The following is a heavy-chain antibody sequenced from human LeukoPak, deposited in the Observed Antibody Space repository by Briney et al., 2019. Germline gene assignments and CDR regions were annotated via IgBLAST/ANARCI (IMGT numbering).Heavy chain of an antibody. J-gene: IGHJ6*02. CDR2: IYYSGST. D-gene: IGHD3-16*01. Sequence: PSETLSLTCTVSGGSISSSSYYWGWIRQPPGKGREWIGSIYYSGSTYYNPSLKGRVTISVDTSKNQFSLKLSSVTAADTAVYYCARYPWGYYGMDVWGQGTTVTVSS. CDR3: ARYPWGYYGMDV. CDR1: GGSISSSSYY. V-gene: IGHV4-39*07.